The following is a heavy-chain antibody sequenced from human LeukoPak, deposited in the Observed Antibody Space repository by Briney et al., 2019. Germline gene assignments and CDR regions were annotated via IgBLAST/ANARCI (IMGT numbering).Heavy chain of an antibody. CDR2: IYYSRST. D-gene: IGHD3-22*01. V-gene: IGHV4-39*01. CDR1: GGSISSSSYY. J-gene: IGHJ4*02. Sequence: PSETLSLTCTVSGGSISSSSYYWGWIRQPPGKGLEWIGSIYYSRSTYYNPSLKSRVTISVDTSKNQFSLKLSSVTAADTAVYYCARALDSSGYHDYWGQGTLVTVSS. CDR3: ARALDSSGYHDY.